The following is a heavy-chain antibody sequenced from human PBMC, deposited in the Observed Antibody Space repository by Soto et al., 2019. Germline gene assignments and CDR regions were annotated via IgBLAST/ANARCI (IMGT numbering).Heavy chain of an antibody. V-gene: IGHV1-8*01. Sequence: GASVKVSCKASGYTFTSYDINWVRQATGQGLEWMGWMNPNSGNTGYAQKFQGRVTMTRNTSISTAYMELSSLRSEDTAVYYCARSGMVRGHIEDKAFDIWGQGTMVTVSS. CDR2: MNPNSGNT. J-gene: IGHJ3*02. CDR1: GYTFTSYD. D-gene: IGHD3-10*01. CDR3: ARSGMVRGHIEDKAFDI.